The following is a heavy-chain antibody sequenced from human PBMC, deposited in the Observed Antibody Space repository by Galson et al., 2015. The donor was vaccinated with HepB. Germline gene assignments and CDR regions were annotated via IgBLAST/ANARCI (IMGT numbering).Heavy chain of an antibody. J-gene: IGHJ6*02. CDR3: ARASTVTTILDYYYYGMDV. CDR1: GDSVSSNSAA. D-gene: IGHD4-17*01. V-gene: IGHV6-1*01. Sequence: CAISGDSVSSNSAAWNWIRQSPSRGLEWLGRTYYRSKWYNDYAVSVKSRITINPDTSKNQFSLQLNSVTPEDTAVYYCARASTVTTILDYYYYGMDVWGQGTTVTVSS. CDR2: TYYRSKWYN.